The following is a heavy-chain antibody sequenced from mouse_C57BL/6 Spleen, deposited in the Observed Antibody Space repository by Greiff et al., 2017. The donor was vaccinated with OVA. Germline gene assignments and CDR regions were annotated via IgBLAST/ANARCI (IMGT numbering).Heavy chain of an antibody. D-gene: IGHD1-1*01. CDR2: IHPNSGST. CDR1: GYTFTSYW. J-gene: IGHJ2*01. V-gene: IGHV1-64*01. Sequence: QVQLQQPGAELVKPGASVKLSCKASGYTFTSYWMHWVKQRPGQGLEWIGMIHPNSGSTNYNEKFKSKATLTVDKSSSTAYMQRSSLTSEDSAVYYCARTTVVGPEDYWGQGTTLTVSS. CDR3: ARTTVVGPEDY.